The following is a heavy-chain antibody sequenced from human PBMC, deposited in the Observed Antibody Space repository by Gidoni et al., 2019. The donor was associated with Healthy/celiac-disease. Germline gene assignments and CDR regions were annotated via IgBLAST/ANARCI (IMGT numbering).Heavy chain of an antibody. CDR3: VKKETAAGRGFDY. D-gene: IGHD6-13*01. V-gene: IGHV3-64D*06. Sequence: EVQLVESGGGLVQPGGSLRLSCSASGFTFSSYAMHWVRQAPGKGLEYVSAISINGGSTYYADSVKGRFTISRDNSKNTLYLQMSSLRAEDTAVYYCVKKETAAGRGFDYWGQGTLVTVSS. J-gene: IGHJ4*02. CDR2: ISINGGST. CDR1: GFTFSSYA.